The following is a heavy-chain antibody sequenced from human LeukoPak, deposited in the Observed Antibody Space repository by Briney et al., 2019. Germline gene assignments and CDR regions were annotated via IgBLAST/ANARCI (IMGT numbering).Heavy chain of an antibody. V-gene: IGHV5-51*01. D-gene: IGHD2-2*01. J-gene: IGHJ5*02. CDR3: ARGRGYCSSTSCPQSWFDP. CDR1: GYSFTSYW. CDR2: IYPGDSDT. Sequence: GESLKISCKGSGYSFTSYWSGWVRQMPGKGLEWMGIIYPGDSDTRYSPSFQGQVTISADKSISTAYLQWSSLKASDTAMYYCARGRGYCSSTSCPQSWFDPWGQGTLVTVSS.